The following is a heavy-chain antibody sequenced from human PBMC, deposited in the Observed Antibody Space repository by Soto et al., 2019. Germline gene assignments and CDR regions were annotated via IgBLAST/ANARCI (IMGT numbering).Heavy chain of an antibody. CDR2: ISYDGSNK. Sequence: QVQLVESGGGVVQPGRSLRLSCAASGFTFSSYAMHWVRQAPGKGLEWVAVISYDGSNKYYADSVKGRFTISRDNSKNTLYLQMNSLRAEDTAVYYCARDLVVTAKHYYYYSGMDVWGQGTTVTVSS. CDR3: ARDLVVTAKHYYYYSGMDV. CDR1: GFTFSSYA. D-gene: IGHD2-21*02. V-gene: IGHV3-30-3*01. J-gene: IGHJ6*02.